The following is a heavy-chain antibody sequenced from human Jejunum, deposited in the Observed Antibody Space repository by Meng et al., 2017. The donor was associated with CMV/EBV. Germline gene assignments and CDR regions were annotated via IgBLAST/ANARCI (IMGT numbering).Heavy chain of an antibody. Sequence: TFSNYGMHWVRQAPGKGLEWVAVIFYDGSKKYYVDSVKGRFTISRDNAKNTLYLQMTSLRVEGTAVYYCAKDRITIVRGINPSFDFWGQGNLVTVSS. J-gene: IGHJ4*02. D-gene: IGHD3-10*01. CDR3: AKDRITIVRGINPSFDF. V-gene: IGHV3-33*06. CDR1: TFSNYG. CDR2: IFYDGSKK.